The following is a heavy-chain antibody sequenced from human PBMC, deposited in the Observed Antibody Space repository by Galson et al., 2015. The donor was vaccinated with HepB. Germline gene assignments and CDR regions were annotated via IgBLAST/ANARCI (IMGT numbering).Heavy chain of an antibody. J-gene: IGHJ4*02. Sequence: SVKVSCKASGYTFTGYYMHWVRQAPGQGLEWMGWINPNSGGTNYAQKFQGWVTMTRDTSISTAYMELSGLSSDDTAVYYCARDGASGSYPLYYFDNWGQGTLFTVSS. CDR1: GYTFTGYY. CDR3: ARDGASGSYPLYYFDN. D-gene: IGHD1-26*01. CDR2: INPNSGGT. V-gene: IGHV1-2*04.